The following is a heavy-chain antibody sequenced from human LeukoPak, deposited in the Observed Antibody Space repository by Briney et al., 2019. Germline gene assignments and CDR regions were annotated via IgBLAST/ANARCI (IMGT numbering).Heavy chain of an antibody. CDR3: AKAPTSGYSFFAY. J-gene: IGHJ4*02. CDR1: GFPFSSYV. CDR2: ISANTGRT. Sequence: GSPRLSCAASGFPFSSYVMSWVRQAPGKGLGWVTVISANTGRTYYADSVKGRFTISRDNSQTTLYLQMTSLRAEDTAVYYCAKAPTSGYSFFAYWGQGTLVTVSS. V-gene: IGHV3-23*01. D-gene: IGHD3-22*01.